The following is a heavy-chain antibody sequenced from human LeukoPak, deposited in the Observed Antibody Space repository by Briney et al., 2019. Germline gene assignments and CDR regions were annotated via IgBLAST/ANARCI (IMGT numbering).Heavy chain of an antibody. J-gene: IGHJ4*02. CDR2: MSNDGRNK. CDR3: ARDLMGIAYRGAFYY. Sequence: PGRSLRLSCAASGFTFSSYAMHWVRQAPGKGLEWVAVMSNDGRNKYYADSVKGRFTISRDNAKNSLYLQMNSLRAEDTAVYYCARDLMGIAYRGAFYYWGQGTLVTVSS. CDR1: GFTFSSYA. D-gene: IGHD6-13*01. V-gene: IGHV3-30*07.